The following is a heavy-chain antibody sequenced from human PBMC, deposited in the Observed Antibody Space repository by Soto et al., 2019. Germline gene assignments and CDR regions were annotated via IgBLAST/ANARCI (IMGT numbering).Heavy chain of an antibody. CDR1: GGSVRAPDW. J-gene: IGHJ5*01. Sequence: SETLSLTCTLSGGSVRAPDWWNWVRQSPDKGLEWIAEVHISGHSNYNPSLRSRVSASIDSSKNQFYLNLNSVTAADTAIYYCARVRQGCSANNCYFDPWGQGTQVTVSS. CDR3: ARVRQGCSANNCYFDP. D-gene: IGHD1-1*01. CDR2: VHISGHS. V-gene: IGHV4-4*02.